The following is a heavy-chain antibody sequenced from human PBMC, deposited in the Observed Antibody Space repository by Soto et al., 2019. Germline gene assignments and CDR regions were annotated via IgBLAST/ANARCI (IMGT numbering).Heavy chain of an antibody. D-gene: IGHD7-27*01. CDR3: AKDRVWSLDDWGSYFDY. CDR2: ISGSGGST. Sequence: GGSLRLSCAASGFTFSSYAMSWVRQAPGKGLEWVSAISGSGGSTYYADSVKGRFTISRDNSKNTLYLQMNSLRAEDTAVYYCAKDRVWSLDDWGSYFDYWGRGSLVTVSS. V-gene: IGHV3-23*01. J-gene: IGHJ4*02. CDR1: GFTFSSYA.